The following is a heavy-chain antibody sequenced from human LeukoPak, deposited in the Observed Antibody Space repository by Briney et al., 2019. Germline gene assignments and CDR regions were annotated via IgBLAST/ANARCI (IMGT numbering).Heavy chain of an antibody. V-gene: IGHV3-30*18. CDR1: GFTFSSYG. CDR2: ISYDGSNK. J-gene: IGHJ4*02. D-gene: IGHD4-11*01. CDR3: AKADSYSKYGLSFDY. Sequence: PGRSLRLSCAASGFTFSSYGMHWVRQAPGKGLEWVAVISYDGSNKYYADSVKGRFTISRDNSKHTLYLQTNSLRAEDTAVYYCAKADSYSKYGLSFDYWGQGTLDTVSS.